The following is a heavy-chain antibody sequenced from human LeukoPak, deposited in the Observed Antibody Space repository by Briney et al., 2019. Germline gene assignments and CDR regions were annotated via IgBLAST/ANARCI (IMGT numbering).Heavy chain of an antibody. CDR3: ASPLGGYCSSTSCPPAY. D-gene: IGHD2-2*01. CDR1: GFTFSSYS. V-gene: IGHV3-21*01. J-gene: IGHJ4*02. CDR2: ISSSSSYI. Sequence: GGSLRLSCAASGFTFSSYSMNWVRQAPGKGLEWVSSISSSSSYIYYADSVKGRFTIPRDNAKNSLYLQMNSLRAEDTAVYYCASPLGGYCSSTSCPPAYWGQGTLVTVSS.